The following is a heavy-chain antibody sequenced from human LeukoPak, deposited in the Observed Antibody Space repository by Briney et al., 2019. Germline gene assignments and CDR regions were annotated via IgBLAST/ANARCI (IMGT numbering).Heavy chain of an antibody. CDR2: INPKSGGA. CDR1: GYTFSDYY. D-gene: IGHD2-2*01. J-gene: IGHJ5*02. CDR3: ARGVGTSWFDP. V-gene: IGHV1-2*02. Sequence: ASVKVSCKAYGYTFSDYYMHWVRQAPGQGLEWMGWINPKSGGANFAEKFQGRVTMTRDTSIRTVYMELSRVTNDDTAVYYCARGVGTSWFDPWGQGTLVTVSS.